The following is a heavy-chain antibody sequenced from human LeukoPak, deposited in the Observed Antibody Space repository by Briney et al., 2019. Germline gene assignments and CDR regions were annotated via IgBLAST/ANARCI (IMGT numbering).Heavy chain of an antibody. CDR3: ARDLGDFWSGYYNYYMDV. CDR2: INSRSDYI. Sequence: GGPLRLSCAASGFTFSSYSMDWVRQAPGKGLEWVSSINSRSDYIYYADSVKGRFTISRDNAKNSLYLQMNSLRAGDTAVYYCARDLGDFWSGYYNYYMDVWGKGTTVTVSS. CDR1: GFTFSSYS. J-gene: IGHJ6*03. D-gene: IGHD3-3*01. V-gene: IGHV3-21*01.